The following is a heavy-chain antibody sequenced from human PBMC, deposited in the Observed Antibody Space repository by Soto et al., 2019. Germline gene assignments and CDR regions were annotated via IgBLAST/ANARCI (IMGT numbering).Heavy chain of an antibody. Sequence: SETLSLTCTVSGGSISSGGYYWSWIRQHPGKGLEWIGYIYYSGSTYYNPSLKSRVTISVDTSKNQFSLKLSSVTAADTAVYYCTRDLLGGHEKWFDYWGQGTLGTVSS. CDR2: IYYSGST. D-gene: IGHD3-16*01. CDR1: GGSISSGGYY. CDR3: TRDLLGGHEKWFDY. V-gene: IGHV4-31*03. J-gene: IGHJ5*01.